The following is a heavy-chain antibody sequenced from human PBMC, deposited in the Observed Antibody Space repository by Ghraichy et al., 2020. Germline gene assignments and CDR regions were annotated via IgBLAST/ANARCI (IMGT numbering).Heavy chain of an antibody. V-gene: IGHV1-18*01. CDR1: GYTFTSYG. J-gene: IGHJ4*02. CDR2: ISAYNGNT. CDR3: ARASYYDFWSGPEPDY. Sequence: ASVKVSCKASGYTFTSYGISWVRQAPGQGLEWMGWISAYNGNTNYAQKLQGRVTMTTDTSTSTAYMELRSLRSDDTAVYYCARASYYDFWSGPEPDYWGQGTLVTVSS. D-gene: IGHD3-3*01.